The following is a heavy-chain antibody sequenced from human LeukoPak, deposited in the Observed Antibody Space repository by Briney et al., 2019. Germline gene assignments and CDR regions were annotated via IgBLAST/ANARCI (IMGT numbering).Heavy chain of an antibody. CDR1: GGSISSSSYY. J-gene: IGHJ6*03. D-gene: IGHD3-22*01. Sequence: SETLSLTCTVSGGSISSSSYYWGWIRQPPGKGLEWIGSIYYSGSTYYNPSLKSRVTISVDTSKNQFSLKLSSATAADTAVYYCARDCYYDSSGYLNYYYMDVWSKGTTVTVSS. V-gene: IGHV4-39*07. CDR3: ARDCYYDSSGYLNYYYMDV. CDR2: IYYSGST.